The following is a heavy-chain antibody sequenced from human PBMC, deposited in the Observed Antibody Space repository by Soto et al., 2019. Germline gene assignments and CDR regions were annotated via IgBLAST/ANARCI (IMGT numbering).Heavy chain of an antibody. CDR1: GFTFSTNA. CDR3: AKQFSGWSYYFDY. J-gene: IGHJ4*02. Sequence: QVQLVESGGGVVQPGRSLRLSCAASGFTFSTNAMHWVRQAPGKGLEWVAVISYDGGTKYYADSVKGRFTISRDNAKNTLYLQMNSLRAEDTDVYYCAKQFSGWSYYFDYWGQGPLVTVSS. CDR2: ISYDGGTK. V-gene: IGHV3-30-3*02. D-gene: IGHD6-19*01.